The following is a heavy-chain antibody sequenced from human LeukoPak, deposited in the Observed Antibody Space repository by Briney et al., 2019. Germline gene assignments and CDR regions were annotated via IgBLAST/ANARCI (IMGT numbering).Heavy chain of an antibody. J-gene: IGHJ4*02. D-gene: IGHD1-26*01. CDR3: ARVVGAIYYFDY. Sequence: SETLSLTCAVYGGSFSGYYWSWIRQPTGKGLEWIGEINHSGSTNYNPSLKSRVTISVDTSKNQFSLKLSSVTAADTAVYYCARVVGAIYYFDYWGQGTLVTVSS. CDR1: GGSFSGYY. CDR2: INHSGST. V-gene: IGHV4-34*01.